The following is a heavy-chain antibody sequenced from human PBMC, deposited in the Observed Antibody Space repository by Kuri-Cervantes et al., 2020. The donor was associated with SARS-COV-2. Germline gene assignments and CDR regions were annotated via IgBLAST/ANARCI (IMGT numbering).Heavy chain of an antibody. J-gene: IGHJ4*02. CDR2: ISSRGGST. CDR3: VLFNSLNTRAFDY. Sequence: GESLKISCTVSGLTFSAYAMTWVRQAPGKGLEWVSTISSRGGSTSYADSVKGRFTISRDNSKDTLYLQVNGLRAEDTAIYYCVLFNSLNTRAFDYWGQGVRVTVSS. V-gene: IGHV3-23*01. D-gene: IGHD1/OR15-1a*01. CDR1: GLTFSAYA.